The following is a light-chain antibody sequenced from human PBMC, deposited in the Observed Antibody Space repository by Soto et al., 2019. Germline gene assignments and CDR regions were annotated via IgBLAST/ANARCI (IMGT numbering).Light chain of an antibody. J-gene: IGLJ1*01. V-gene: IGLV2-14*01. CDR3: QSYDSSLSGYV. Sequence: QSVLTQPASLSGSPGQSITIPCTGTSSDIGAYDYVSWFQQHPGKAPKLMISEVNNRPSGVSNRFSGSKSGTSASLAITGLQAEDEADYYCQSYDSSLSGYVFGTGTKVTVL. CDR1: SSDIGAYDY. CDR2: EVN.